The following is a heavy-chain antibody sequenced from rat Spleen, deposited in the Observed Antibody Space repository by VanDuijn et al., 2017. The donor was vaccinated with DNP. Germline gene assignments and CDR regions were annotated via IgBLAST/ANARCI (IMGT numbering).Heavy chain of an antibody. CDR1: GFTFNNYW. V-gene: IGHV5-31*01. CDR3: TKDAFDY. CDR2: ITSSGGGT. Sequence: EVQLVESGGGLVQPGRSLKLSCVASGFTFNNYWMTWIRQVPGKGLEWVASITSSGGGTYYPDSVKGRFTISRDNGKSTLYLQMESLRSEDTATYYCTKDAFDYWGQGVMVTVSS. J-gene: IGHJ2*01.